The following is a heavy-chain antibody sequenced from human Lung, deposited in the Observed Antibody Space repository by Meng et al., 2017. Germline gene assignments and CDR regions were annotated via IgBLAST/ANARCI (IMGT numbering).Heavy chain of an antibody. CDR2: IKSNTDGGTA. V-gene: IGHV3-15*01. CDR1: GFYFSNAW. CDR3: SWDDRAVSDY. D-gene: IGHD3-9*01. J-gene: IGHJ4*02. Sequence: VHLVEAGGELVKPGGSLRLSCAASGFYFSNAWMSWVRQAPGKGLEWVGRIKSNTDGGTAEYAAPVTGRFTISRDDSKSTLYLQLSGLTTDDTGVYYCSWDDRAVSDYWGQGTLVTVSS.